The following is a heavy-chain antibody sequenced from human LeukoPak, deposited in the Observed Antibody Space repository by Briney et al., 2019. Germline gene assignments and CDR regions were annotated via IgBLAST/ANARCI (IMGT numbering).Heavy chain of an antibody. CDR3: AKGLGACSGGSCYSPDFDP. V-gene: IGHV3-30*02. J-gene: IGHJ5*02. CDR2: IRYDGSNK. CDR1: GFTFSSYG. D-gene: IGHD2-15*01. Sequence: PGGSLRLSCAASGFTFSSYGMHWVRQAPGKGPEWVAFIRYDGSNKYYADSVKGRFTISRDNSKNTLYLQMNSLRAEDTAVYYCAKGLGACSGGSCYSPDFDPWGQGTLVTVSS.